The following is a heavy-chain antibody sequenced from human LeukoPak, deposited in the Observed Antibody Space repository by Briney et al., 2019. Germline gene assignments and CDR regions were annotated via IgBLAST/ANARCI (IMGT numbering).Heavy chain of an antibody. J-gene: IGHJ6*03. D-gene: IGHD2-2*02. CDR3: ARGGRGYCSSTSCYTNYYYYMDV. CDR1: GFTFSSNS. V-gene: IGHV3-21*01. CDR2: ISSSSSYI. Sequence: SGGSLRLSCAASGFTFSSNSMNWVRQAPGKGLEWVSSISSSSSYIYYADSVKGRFTISRDNAKNSLYLQMNSLRAEDTAVYYCARGGRGYCSSTSCYTNYYYYMDVWGKGTTVIVSS.